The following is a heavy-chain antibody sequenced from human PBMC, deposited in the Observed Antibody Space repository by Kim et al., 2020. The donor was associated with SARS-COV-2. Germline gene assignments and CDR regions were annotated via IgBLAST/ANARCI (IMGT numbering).Heavy chain of an antibody. J-gene: IGHJ6*02. CDR2: IYYSGST. CDR1: GGSISSGGYY. CDR3: AREVATEPDHVLPYYYYGMDV. Sequence: SETLSLTCTVSGGSISSGGYYWSWIRQHPGKGLEWIGYIYYSGSTYYNPSLKSRVTISVDTSKNQFSLKLSSVTAADTAVYYCAREVATEPDHVLPYYYYGMDVWGQGTTVTVSS. V-gene: IGHV4-31*03. D-gene: IGHD5-12*01.